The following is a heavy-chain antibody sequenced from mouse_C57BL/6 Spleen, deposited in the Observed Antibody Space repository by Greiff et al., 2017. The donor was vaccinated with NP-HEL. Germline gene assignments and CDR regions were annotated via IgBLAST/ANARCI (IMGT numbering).Heavy chain of an antibody. CDR2: IDPNSGGT. CDR3: AEGLSSYYGSSYGYFDI. CDR1: GYTFTSYW. Sequence: QVQLKESGAELVKPGASVKLSCKASGYTFTSYWMHWVKQRPGRGLEWIGRIDPNSGGTKYNEKFKSKATLTVDKPSSTAYMQLSSLTSEDSAVYYCAEGLSSYYGSSYGYFDIWGTGTTVTVSS. J-gene: IGHJ1*03. V-gene: IGHV1-72*01. D-gene: IGHD1-1*01.